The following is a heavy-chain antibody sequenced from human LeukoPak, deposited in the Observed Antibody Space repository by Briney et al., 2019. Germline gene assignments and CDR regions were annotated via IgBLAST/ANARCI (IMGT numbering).Heavy chain of an antibody. D-gene: IGHD6-13*01. CDR2: ISGDGGNT. J-gene: IGHJ4*02. CDR1: GFTFSSYA. CDR3: AREQLYFDY. V-gene: IGHV3-23*01. Sequence: GGSLRLSCAASGFTFSSYAMSWVRQAPGKGLEWVSGISGDGGNTYYADSVKGRFTISRDNSKNTLYLQMNSLRAEDTAVYYCAREQLYFDYWGQGTLVTVSS.